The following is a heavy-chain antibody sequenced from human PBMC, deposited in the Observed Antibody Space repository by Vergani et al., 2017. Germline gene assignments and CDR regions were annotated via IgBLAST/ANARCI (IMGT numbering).Heavy chain of an antibody. CDR1: GGSITSDNYY. V-gene: IGHV4-61*02. J-gene: IGHJ6*03. CDR2: IYTSGIT. Sequence: QVQLQESGPGLVKPSQTLSLTCTVSGGSITSDNYYWSWIRQPAGKGLEWIGRIYTSGITNYNPSLKSRVTISVDTSKNHFSLKLSSVTAADTALYYCARVKDYYMDVWGKGTTVTVSS. CDR3: ARVKDYYMDV.